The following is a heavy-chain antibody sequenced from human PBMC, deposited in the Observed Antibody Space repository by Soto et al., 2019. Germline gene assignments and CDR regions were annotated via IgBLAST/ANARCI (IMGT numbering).Heavy chain of an antibody. CDR2: ISYDGTNK. Sequence: GGSLRLSCAASGFTFGSFGIHWVRQAPGKGLEWVAVISYDGTNKYYADSVKGRFTISRDNSKNTLYLQMNSLSAGDTAVYYCAKSFSSSGWYYFDHWGQGTLVTVSS. D-gene: IGHD6-19*01. V-gene: IGHV3-30*18. CDR1: GFTFGSFG. J-gene: IGHJ4*02. CDR3: AKSFSSSGWYYFDH.